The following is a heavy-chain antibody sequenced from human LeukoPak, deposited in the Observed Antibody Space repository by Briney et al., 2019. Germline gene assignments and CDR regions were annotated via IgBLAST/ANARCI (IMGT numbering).Heavy chain of an antibody. D-gene: IGHD4-17*01. CDR3: ARDIQCTVTPDS. CDR1: GFAFNTYW. V-gene: IGHV3-74*01. CDR2: INGDGSST. J-gene: IGHJ4*02. Sequence: GGSLRLSCAASGFAFNTYWMHWVRQAPGKGLVWVSRINGDGSSTSYADSVRGRFTISRDNAKNTLYLQMNSLRAEDTGVYYCARDIQCTVTPDSWGQGTLVTVSS.